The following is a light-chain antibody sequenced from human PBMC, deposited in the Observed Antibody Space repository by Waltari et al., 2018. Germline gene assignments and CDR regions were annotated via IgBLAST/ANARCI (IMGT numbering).Light chain of an antibody. V-gene: IGKV3-15*01. CDR2: GAS. Sequence: EIVMTQSPATLSVSPGESATLSCRASQSVSSNVAWYQQKPGQAPRVLIYGASTRATGIPARFSGSGSGTEFTLNISSLQSEDFAVYYCQQYNNWPPSFTFGPGTKVDIK. CDR3: QQYNNWPPSFT. CDR1: QSVSSN. J-gene: IGKJ3*01.